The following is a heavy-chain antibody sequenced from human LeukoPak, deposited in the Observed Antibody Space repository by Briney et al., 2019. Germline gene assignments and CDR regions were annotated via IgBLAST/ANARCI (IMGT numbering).Heavy chain of an antibody. V-gene: IGHV5-51*01. CDR3: ARRGGYNYGYFDY. CDR2: IYPGDSDT. J-gene: IGHJ4*02. D-gene: IGHD5-18*01. Sequence: GESLKISCKGSGYSFTNFWIAWVRQMPGKGLEWMGIIYPGDSDTTYSPSFQGQVTISADKSISTAYLQWSSLKASNTAMYYCARRGGYNYGYFDYWGQGTQVTVSS. CDR1: GYSFTNFW.